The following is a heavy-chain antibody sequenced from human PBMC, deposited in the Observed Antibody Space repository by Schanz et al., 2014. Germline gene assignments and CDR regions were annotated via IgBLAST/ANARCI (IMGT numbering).Heavy chain of an antibody. Sequence: EVQLVESGGGLVKPGGSLRLSCAASGFTFNNFGMNWVRQAPGKGLEWVSCITGGSTTYTYYADSVRGRFTISRDNAKSSVYLQMNSLRAEDTAVYYCARGGTRFLYYFNLWGRGTLVTVSS. D-gene: IGHD2-21*01. J-gene: IGHJ2*01. CDR1: GFTFNNFG. CDR2: ITGGSTTYT. CDR3: ARGGTRFLYYFNL. V-gene: IGHV3-21*01.